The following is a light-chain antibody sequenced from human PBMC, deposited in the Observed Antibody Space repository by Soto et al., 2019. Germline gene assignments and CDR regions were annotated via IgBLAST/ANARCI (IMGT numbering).Light chain of an antibody. CDR2: DAS. Sequence: EIVMTQSPATLSVSPGERATLSCRASQSVNSNLAWYRQKPGQAPRLLISDASTRATGVPARFSGSGSGTEFTLTISSLQSEDSRIYYCQQYNFWPQLTFGGGTKVEIK. V-gene: IGKV3-15*01. CDR1: QSVNSN. J-gene: IGKJ4*01. CDR3: QQYNFWPQLT.